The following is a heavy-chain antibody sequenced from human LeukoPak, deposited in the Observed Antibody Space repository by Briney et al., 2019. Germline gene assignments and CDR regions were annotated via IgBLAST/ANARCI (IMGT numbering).Heavy chain of an antibody. V-gene: IGHV3-9*01. CDR3: AKGGGGGLGYYGMDV. J-gene: IGHJ6*02. D-gene: IGHD2-15*01. CDR2: ISWNSGSI. Sequence: PGGSLRLSCAASGFTFDDYAMHWVRQAPGKGLEWVSGISWNSGSIGYADSVKGRFTISRDNAKNSLYLQMNSLRAEDTALYYCAKGGGGGLGYYGMDVWGQGTTVTVSS. CDR1: GFTFDDYA.